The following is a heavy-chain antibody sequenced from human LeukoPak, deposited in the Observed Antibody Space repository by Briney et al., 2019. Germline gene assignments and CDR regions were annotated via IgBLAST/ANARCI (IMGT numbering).Heavy chain of an antibody. CDR1: GFTFSSYA. V-gene: IGHV3-23*01. J-gene: IGHJ3*02. Sequence: GGSLRLSCAASGFTFSSYAMSWVRQAPGKGLEWVSAISGSGGSTYYADSVKGRFTISRDNSKNTLYLQMNSLRAEDTAVYYCARYCSGGSCSVGARVVEHHDAFDIWGQGTMVTVSS. CDR3: ARYCSGGSCSVGARVVEHHDAFDI. D-gene: IGHD2-15*01. CDR2: ISGSGGST.